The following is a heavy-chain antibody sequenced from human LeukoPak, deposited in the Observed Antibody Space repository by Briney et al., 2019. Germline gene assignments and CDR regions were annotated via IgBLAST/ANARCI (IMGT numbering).Heavy chain of an antibody. CDR2: IRSKANSYAP. V-gene: IGHV3-73*01. CDR1: WFTFSGLA. J-gene: IGHJ4*02. CDR3: TRHVYGSGSYHQVSGDY. Sequence: PGGSLTLFCAAYWFTFSGLAMHWVRQASGKGLEWVCRIRSKANSYAPAYAASVKGRFTISRDDSKDTAYLQMNSLKTEDTAVYYCTRHVYGSGSYHQVSGDYWGQGTLVTVSS. D-gene: IGHD3-10*01.